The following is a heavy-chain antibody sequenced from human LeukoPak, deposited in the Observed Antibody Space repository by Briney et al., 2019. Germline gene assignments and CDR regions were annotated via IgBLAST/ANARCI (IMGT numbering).Heavy chain of an antibody. D-gene: IGHD2-2*01. CDR2: INPNSGGT. Sequence: ASVKVSCKASGYTFTGYYMHWVRQAPGQGLEWMGRINPNSGGTNYAQKFQGRVTMTRDTSISTAYMELSRLRSDDTAVYYCATSTGYCSSTSCRDDYYFDYWGQGTLVTVSS. J-gene: IGHJ4*02. CDR3: ATSTGYCSSTSCRDDYYFDY. V-gene: IGHV1-2*02. CDR1: GYTFTGYY.